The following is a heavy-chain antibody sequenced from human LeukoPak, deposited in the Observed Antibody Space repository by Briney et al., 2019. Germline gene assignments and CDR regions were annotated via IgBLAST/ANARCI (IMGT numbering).Heavy chain of an antibody. Sequence: SETLSLTCAVYGGSFSGYYWSWIRQPPGKGLEWIGEINHSGSTNYNPSLKSRVTISVDTSKNQFSLKLSSVTAADTAVYYCARYGLAARVDYWDQGTLVTVSS. V-gene: IGHV4-34*01. CDR2: INHSGST. J-gene: IGHJ4*02. D-gene: IGHD2-15*01. CDR1: GGSFSGYY. CDR3: ARYGLAARVDY.